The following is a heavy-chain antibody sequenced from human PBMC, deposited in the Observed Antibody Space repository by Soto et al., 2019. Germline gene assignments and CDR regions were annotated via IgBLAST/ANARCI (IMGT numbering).Heavy chain of an antibody. V-gene: IGHV1-69*12. D-gene: IGHD3-10*01. J-gene: IGHJ6*02. CDR2: IIPMFGTA. CDR1: GGTFSSYA. Sequence: QVQLVQSGAEVKKPGSSVKVSCKASGGTFSSYAISWVRQAPGQGLEWMGGIIPMFGTADYAQKFQGRVTITADESTSXAYMELSSLRSDDTAVYYCATMKGGSQYYYYGMDVWGQGTTVTVSS. CDR3: ATMKGGSQYYYYGMDV.